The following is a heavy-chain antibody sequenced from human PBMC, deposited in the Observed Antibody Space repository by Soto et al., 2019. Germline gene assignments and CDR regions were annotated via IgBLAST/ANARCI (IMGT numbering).Heavy chain of an antibody. J-gene: IGHJ4*01. D-gene: IGHD3-22*01. CDR1: GGSFSGYY. CDR2: INHSGST. Sequence: SETLSLTCAVYGGSFSGYYWSWIRQPPGKGLEWIGEINHSGSTNYNPSLKSRVTISVDTSKNQFSLKLSSVTAADTAVYYCARHGYYYDSTGYYYFIWGHGTLVTVSS. CDR3: ARHGYYYDSTGYYYFI. V-gene: IGHV4-34*01.